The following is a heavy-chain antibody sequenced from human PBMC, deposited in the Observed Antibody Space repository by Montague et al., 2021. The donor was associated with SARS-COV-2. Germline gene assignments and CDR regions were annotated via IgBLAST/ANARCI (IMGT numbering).Heavy chain of an antibody. CDR1: GGSVSSGGYY. CDR2: IYYSGST. CDR3: VRVSLAAAATRSDY. Sequence: SETLSLTCTVSGGSVSSGGYYWSWIRQPPGKGLEWIGYIYYSGSTNYNPSLKSRVTISLDTSMNQFSLKLTSVTAADTAVYYCVRVSLAAAATRSDYWGQGTLVTVSS. V-gene: IGHV4-61*08. D-gene: IGHD6-13*01. J-gene: IGHJ4*02.